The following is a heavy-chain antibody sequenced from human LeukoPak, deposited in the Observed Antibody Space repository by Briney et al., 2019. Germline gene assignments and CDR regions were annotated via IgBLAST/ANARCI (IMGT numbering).Heavy chain of an antibody. CDR2: IYPGDSDT. Sequence: GESLKISCKGSGYIFPSYWIAWVRQMPGKGLEWMGIIYPGDSDTRYSPSFQGQVTISADKSITTAHLHLSSLKASDTALYYCARQDGRALYYFDYWGQGTLVTVSS. J-gene: IGHJ4*02. CDR3: ARQDGRALYYFDY. D-gene: IGHD5-24*01. CDR1: GYIFPSYW. V-gene: IGHV5-51*01.